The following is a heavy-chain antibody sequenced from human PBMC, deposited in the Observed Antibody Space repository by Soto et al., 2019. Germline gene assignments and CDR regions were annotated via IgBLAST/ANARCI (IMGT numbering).Heavy chain of an antibody. Sequence: QVQLQESGPGLVKPSETLSLTCTVSGASVSSGNYYWSWIRQPPGKGLECIGYISYSGSTNYNPSLQSRVTISIDTSKKQFSLKLSSVTAADTAVYYCARGSGSYYAYWGQGTLVTVSS. CDR3: ARGSGSYYAY. D-gene: IGHD1-26*01. CDR2: ISYSGST. V-gene: IGHV4-61*01. J-gene: IGHJ4*02. CDR1: GASVSSGNYY.